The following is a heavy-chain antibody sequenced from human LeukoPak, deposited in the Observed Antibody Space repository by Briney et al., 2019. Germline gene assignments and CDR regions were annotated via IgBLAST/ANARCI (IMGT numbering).Heavy chain of an antibody. D-gene: IGHD2-15*01. CDR1: GFTFDDYA. V-gene: IGHV3-9*01. CDR3: ARGGKYCSGGSCYSIDY. J-gene: IGHJ4*02. Sequence: GGSLRPSCAASGFTFDDYAMHWVRQAPGKGLEWVSGIRWNSGSIGYADSVKGRFTISRDNAKNSLYLQMNSLRAEDTALYYCARGGKYCSGGSCYSIDYWGQGTLVTVSS. CDR2: IRWNSGSI.